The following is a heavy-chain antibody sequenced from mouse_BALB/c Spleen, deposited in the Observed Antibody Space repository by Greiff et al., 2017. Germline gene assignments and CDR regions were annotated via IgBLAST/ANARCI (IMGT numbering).Heavy chain of an antibody. V-gene: IGHV1S81*02. J-gene: IGHJ2*01. CDR2: INPSNGGT. CDR1: GYTFTSYY. Sequence: LVESGAELVKPGASVKLSCKASGYTFTSYYMYWVKQRPGQGLEWIGEINPSNGGTNFNEKFKSKATLTEDKSSSTAYMQLSSLTSEDSAVYYCTRSGGYYYFDYWGQGTTLTVSS. D-gene: IGHD2-3*01. CDR3: TRSGGYYYFDY.